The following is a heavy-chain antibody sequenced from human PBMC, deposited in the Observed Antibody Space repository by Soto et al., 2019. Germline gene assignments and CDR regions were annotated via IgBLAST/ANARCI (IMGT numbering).Heavy chain of an antibody. V-gene: IGHV4-4*02. CDR3: ASRDPGTSVDY. J-gene: IGHJ4*02. Sequence: SETLSLTCTVSGGSFTSNNWWTWVRQPPGQGLEWIGEIYRTGSTNYNPSLKSRVTISLDKSENQFSLKVTSLTAADTAVYYCASRDPGTSVDYWGQGTLVTVSS. D-gene: IGHD1-7*01. CDR2: IYRTGST. CDR1: GGSFTSNNW.